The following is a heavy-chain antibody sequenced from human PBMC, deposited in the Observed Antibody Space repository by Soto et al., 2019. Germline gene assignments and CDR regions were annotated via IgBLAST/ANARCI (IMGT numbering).Heavy chain of an antibody. Sequence: ASVKVSCKASGYTITGYYMHWARQAPRQGLEWMGWINPNSGGTNYAQKFQGWVTMTRDTSISTAYMELSRLRSADTAVYYCARDRDILTGYSISGMDVWGQGTTVTVS. CDR2: INPNSGGT. CDR1: GYTITGYY. D-gene: IGHD3-9*01. CDR3: ARDRDILTGYSISGMDV. V-gene: IGHV1-2*04. J-gene: IGHJ6*02.